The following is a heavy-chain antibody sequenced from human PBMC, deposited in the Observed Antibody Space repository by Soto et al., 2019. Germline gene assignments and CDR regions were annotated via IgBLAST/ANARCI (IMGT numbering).Heavy chain of an antibody. CDR1: GGSISSGGYY. D-gene: IGHD1-20*01. Sequence: PSETLSLTCTVSGGSISSGGYYWSWIRQHPGKGLEWIGYIYYSGGTYYNPSLKSRVTISVDTSKNQFSLKLSSVTAADTAVYYCARGPRITGTGRHYFDYWGQGTLVTVSS. J-gene: IGHJ4*02. V-gene: IGHV4-31*03. CDR3: ARGPRITGTGRHYFDY. CDR2: IYYSGGT.